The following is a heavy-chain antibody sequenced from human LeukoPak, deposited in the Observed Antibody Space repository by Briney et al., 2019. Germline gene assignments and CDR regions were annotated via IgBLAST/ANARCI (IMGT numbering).Heavy chain of an antibody. V-gene: IGHV3-30*04. Sequence: GGSLRLSCAASGFTFSSYAMHWVRQAPGKGLEWVAVISYDGSNKYYADSVKGRFTISRDNSKNTLYLQMNSLRAEDTAVYYCASSSWYYYYYGMDVWGQGTTVTVSS. D-gene: IGHD6-13*01. CDR2: ISYDGSNK. CDR3: ASSSWYYYYYGMDV. CDR1: GFTFSSYA. J-gene: IGHJ6*02.